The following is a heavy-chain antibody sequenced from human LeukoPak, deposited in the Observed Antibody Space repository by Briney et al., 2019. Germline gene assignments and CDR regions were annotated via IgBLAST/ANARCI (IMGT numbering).Heavy chain of an antibody. V-gene: IGHV1-2*06. CDR2: INPNSGGT. J-gene: IGHJ5*02. CDR3: ARDLAGYSSSWYWFDP. D-gene: IGHD6-13*01. Sequence: ASVKVSCKASGYTFTGYYMHWVRQAPGQGLEWMGRINPNSGGTNYAQKFQGRVTMTRDTSISTAYMELSRLRSDDTAMYYCARDLAGYSSSWYWFDPWGQGTLVTVSS. CDR1: GYTFTGYY.